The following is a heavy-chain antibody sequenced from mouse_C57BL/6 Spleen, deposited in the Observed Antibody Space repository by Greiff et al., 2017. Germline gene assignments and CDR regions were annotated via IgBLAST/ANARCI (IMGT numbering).Heavy chain of an antibody. CDR3: AREGYYGRIYAMDY. D-gene: IGHD1-1*01. CDR1: GFTFSDYY. V-gene: IGHV5-16*01. CDR2: INYDGSST. J-gene: IGHJ4*01. Sequence: EVMLVESEGGLVQPGSSMKLSCTASGFTFSDYYMAWVRQVPEKGLEWVANINYDGSSTYYLDSLKSRFIISRDNAKNILYLQMSSLKSEDTATYYCAREGYYGRIYAMDYWGQGTSVTVSS.